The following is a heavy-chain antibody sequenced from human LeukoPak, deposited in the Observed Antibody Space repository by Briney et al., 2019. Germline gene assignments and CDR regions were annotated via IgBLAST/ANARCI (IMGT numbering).Heavy chain of an antibody. CDR3: AKPGGSGYSLDY. CDR2: ISTTGMTP. CDR1: GFDFSKYE. V-gene: IGHV3-48*03. D-gene: IGHD3-22*01. Sequence: PGGSLRLSCVASGFDFSKYEMNWVRQAPGKGLEWIAYISTTGMTPFYAGSVKGRFTISRDNAKNSLHLQMKSLRGEDTAVYFCAKPGGSGYSLDYWGQGTLVTVSS. J-gene: IGHJ4*02.